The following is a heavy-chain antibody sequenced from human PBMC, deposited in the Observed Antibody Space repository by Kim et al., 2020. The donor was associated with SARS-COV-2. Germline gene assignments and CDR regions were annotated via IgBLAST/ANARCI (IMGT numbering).Heavy chain of an antibody. V-gene: IGHV3-74*01. CDR3: VRHKDGNIC. D-gene: IGHD2-21*01. Sequence: GGSLRLSCEVSGVTFSSYWMHWVRQAPGKGLVWVSRIIPDGSSTNYADSVKGRFTISRDNAKNTLYLVMNSLRAEATAVSYCVRHKDGNICWGQGTLVS. CDR1: GVTFSSYW. J-gene: IGHJ4*02. CDR2: IIPDGSST.